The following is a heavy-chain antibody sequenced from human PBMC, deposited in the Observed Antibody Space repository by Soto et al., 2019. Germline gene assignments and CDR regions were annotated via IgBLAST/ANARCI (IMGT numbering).Heavy chain of an antibody. V-gene: IGHV4-39*01. Sequence: PSETLSLTCSVSGGSISSSSYYWGWIRQPPGKGLEWIGSIYYSGSTYYDPSLKSRVTISVDTSKNQFSLKLTSLTAADTAVYYCARRVQANSAVVQGNWLDPWGQGTLVTVSS. D-gene: IGHD5-18*01. CDR2: IYYSGST. CDR1: GGSISSSSYY. CDR3: ARRVQANSAVVQGNWLDP. J-gene: IGHJ5*02.